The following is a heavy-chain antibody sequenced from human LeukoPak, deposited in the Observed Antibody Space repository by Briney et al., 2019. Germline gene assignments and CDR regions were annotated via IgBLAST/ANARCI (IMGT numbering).Heavy chain of an antibody. CDR1: GFTFDDYA. V-gene: IGHV3-9*01. D-gene: IGHD1-26*01. CDR3: AKDPGDSVRGYYMDV. J-gene: IGHJ6*03. CDR2: ISWNSGSI. Sequence: PGRSLRLSCAASGFTFDDYAMHWVRQAPGKGLEWVSGISWNSGSIGYADSVKGRFTISRDNSKNMLYLQVNSVTADDTAVYYCAKDPGDSVRGYYMDVWGKGTTVIVSS.